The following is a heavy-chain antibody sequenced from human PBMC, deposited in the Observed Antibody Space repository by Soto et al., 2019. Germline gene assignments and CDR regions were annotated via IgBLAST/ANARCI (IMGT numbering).Heavy chain of an antibody. CDR3: ARLTVVTLGDAFDI. J-gene: IGHJ3*02. CDR2: ISSSSSYI. D-gene: IGHD4-17*01. V-gene: IGHV3-21*01. CDR1: GFTFSSYS. Sequence: EVQLVESGGGLVKPGGSLRLSCAASGFTFSSYSMNWVRQAPGKGLEWVSSISSSSSYIYYADSVKGRFTISRDNAKNSLYLQMNSLRAEDTAVYYCARLTVVTLGDAFDIWGQGTMVTVSS.